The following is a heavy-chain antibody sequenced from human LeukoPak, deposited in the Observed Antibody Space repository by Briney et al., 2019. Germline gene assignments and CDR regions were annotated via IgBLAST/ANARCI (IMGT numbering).Heavy chain of an antibody. CDR3: ARDLDASSSWYSYYYYGMDV. CDR1: GFTFSNAW. Sequence: PGGSLRLSCAASGFTFSNAWMNWVRQAPGKGLEWVGRIKSKSDGGTTDYAAPVKGRFTISRDDSKSTLYLQMNSLKTEDTAVYYCARDLDASSSWYSYYYYGMDVWGQGTTVTVSS. D-gene: IGHD6-13*01. J-gene: IGHJ6*02. V-gene: IGHV3-15*01. CDR2: IKSKSDGGTT.